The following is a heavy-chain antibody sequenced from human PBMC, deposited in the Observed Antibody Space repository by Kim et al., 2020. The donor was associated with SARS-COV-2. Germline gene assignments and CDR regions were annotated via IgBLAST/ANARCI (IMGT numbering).Heavy chain of an antibody. D-gene: IGHD1-7*01. Sequence: GGSLRLSCAASGFTFDDYAMHWVRQAPGKGLEWVSGISWNSGSIGYADSVKGRFTISRDNAKNSLYLQMNSLRAEDTALYYCAKDWVTGTTMMYYGMDVWGQGTTVTVSS. CDR2: ISWNSGSI. CDR1: GFTFDDYA. V-gene: IGHV3-9*01. CDR3: AKDWVTGTTMMYYGMDV. J-gene: IGHJ6*02.